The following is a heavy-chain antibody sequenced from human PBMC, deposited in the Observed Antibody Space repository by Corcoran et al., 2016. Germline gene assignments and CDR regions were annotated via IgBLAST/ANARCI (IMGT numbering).Heavy chain of an antibody. CDR2: INPNNGDT. D-gene: IGHD2-21*01. CDR3: ARDPISFDP. V-gene: IGHV1-2*02. CDR1: GYSFTDYY. J-gene: IGHJ5*02. Sequence: QVQVVQSGAEVKKPGASVKVSCKASGYSFTDYYIHWMRQAPGQGLEWVGWINPNNGDTHYAQKLQGRVALTRDTSTTTAYMELSRLTADDTAGYYCARDPISFDPWGQGTLVTVSS.